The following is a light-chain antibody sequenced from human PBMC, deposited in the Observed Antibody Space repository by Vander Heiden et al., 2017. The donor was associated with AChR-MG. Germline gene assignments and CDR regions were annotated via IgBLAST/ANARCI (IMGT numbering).Light chain of an antibody. J-gene: IGLJ1*01. V-gene: IGLV3-9*01. CDR1: NRGSKH. CDR3: QVWDSFTDV. CDR2: KDS. Sequence: SYELTQPLSVSVALGQTARLSWEGYNRGSKHVHWYQQKPGQATVLVIYKDSNRPSGIPERFSGAHSGNTATLTISRAQAGDEADYFCQVWDSFTDVFGPGTKVTVL.